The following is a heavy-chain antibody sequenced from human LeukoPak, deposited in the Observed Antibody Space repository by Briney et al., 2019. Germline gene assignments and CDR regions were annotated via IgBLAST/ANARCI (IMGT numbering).Heavy chain of an antibody. CDR3: AKEQLRIAAAGTWAY. V-gene: IGHV3-23*01. Sequence: GGSVTVSFPASGFTFISYAINWVRQPPGKGLEGVSAMSGSGGSTYYADSVKGRFTISRDNSKNTLYLQMNSLRAEDTAVYYCAKEQLRIAAAGTWAYWGQGTLVTVSS. J-gene: IGHJ4*02. CDR1: GFTFISYA. D-gene: IGHD6-13*01. CDR2: MSGSGGST.